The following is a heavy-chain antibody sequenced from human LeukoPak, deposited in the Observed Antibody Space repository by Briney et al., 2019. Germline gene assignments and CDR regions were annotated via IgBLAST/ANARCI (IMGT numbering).Heavy chain of an antibody. J-gene: IGHJ3*02. D-gene: IGHD1-26*01. CDR2: IYYSGST. CDR1: GGSVSSGSYY. CDR3: ARFLYSGSYRRAFDI. V-gene: IGHV4-61*01. Sequence: NPSETLSLTCTVSGGSVSSGSYYWSWIRQPPGKGLEWIGYIYYSGSTNYNPSLKSRVTISVDTSKNQFSLKLSSVTAADTAVYYCARFLYSGSYRRAFDIWGQGTMVTVSS.